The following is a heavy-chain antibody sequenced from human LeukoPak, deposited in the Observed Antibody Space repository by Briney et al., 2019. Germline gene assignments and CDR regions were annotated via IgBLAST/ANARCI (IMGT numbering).Heavy chain of an antibody. CDR1: GFTFSNYG. V-gene: IGHV3-30*18. CDR2: ISYDGSNK. Sequence: GGSLRLSCAASGFTFSNYGMHWVRQAPGKGLEWVAVISYDGSNKYYADSVKGRFTISRDNSKNTLYLQMNSLRAEDTAVYYCAKDQAAAAGMRYWGQGTLVTVSS. J-gene: IGHJ4*02. D-gene: IGHD6-13*01. CDR3: AKDQAAAAGMRY.